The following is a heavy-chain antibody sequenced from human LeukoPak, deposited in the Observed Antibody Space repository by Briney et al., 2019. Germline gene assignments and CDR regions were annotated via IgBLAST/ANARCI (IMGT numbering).Heavy chain of an antibody. J-gene: IGHJ6*02. CDR1: GYTFTSYY. V-gene: IGHV1-46*01. CDR2: INPSGGST. D-gene: IGHD4-17*01. CDR3: ARDKPATVTTKYYYYGMDV. Sequence: GASVKVSSKASGYTFTSYYMHWVRQAPGQGLEWMGIINPSGGSTSYAQKFQGRVTMTRDTSTSTVYMELSSLRSEDTAVYYCARDKPATVTTKYYYYGMDVWGQGTTVTVSS.